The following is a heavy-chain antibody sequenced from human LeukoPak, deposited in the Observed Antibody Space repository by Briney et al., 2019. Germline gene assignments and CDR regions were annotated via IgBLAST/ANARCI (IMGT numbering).Heavy chain of an antibody. Sequence: SVKVSCKASGGTFSSYAISWVRQAPGQGLEWMGGIIPIFGTANYAQKFQGRVTITADESTSTAYMELSSLRSEDTAVYYCARESRGKVGAWDYWGQGTLVTVSS. CDR3: ARESRGKVGAWDY. CDR1: GGTFSSYA. J-gene: IGHJ4*02. D-gene: IGHD1-26*01. V-gene: IGHV1-69*13. CDR2: IIPIFGTA.